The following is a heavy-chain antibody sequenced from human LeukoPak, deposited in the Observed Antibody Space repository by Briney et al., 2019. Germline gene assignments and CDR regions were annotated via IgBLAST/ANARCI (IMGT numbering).Heavy chain of an antibody. CDR2: IKPDVTTT. CDR1: GYTFSSYS. J-gene: IGHJ4*02. Sequence: GGSLRLSCLASGYTFSSYSINWVRQAPGKGLVWVSGIKPDVTTTNYADSVKGRFTISRDNAKNTLFLQMNSLRAEDTAVYYCARSRFCTSGGCYYDFWGQGILVTVSS. D-gene: IGHD2-8*01. V-gene: IGHV3-74*01. CDR3: ARSRFCTSGGCYYDF.